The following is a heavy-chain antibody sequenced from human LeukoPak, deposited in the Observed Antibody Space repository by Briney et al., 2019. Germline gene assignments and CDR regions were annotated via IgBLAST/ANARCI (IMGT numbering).Heavy chain of an antibody. CDR2: TSYRSKWYN. CDR3: ARDYCSSSGCYQGYCAMDV. Sequence: SQTLSLTCAISGDSVSRNNAAWNWIRQSPSRGLEWLGRTSYRSKWYNDYAVSMKSRVTIKPDTSKNQFSLQLNSVTSEDTAVYFCARDYCSSSGCYQGYCAMDVWGQGTTVTVSS. V-gene: IGHV6-1*01. D-gene: IGHD2-2*01. CDR1: GDSVSRNNAA. J-gene: IGHJ6*02.